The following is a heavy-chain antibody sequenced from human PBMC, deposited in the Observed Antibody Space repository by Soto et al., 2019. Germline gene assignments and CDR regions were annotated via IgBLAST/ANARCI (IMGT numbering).Heavy chain of an antibody. CDR3: ARGYCTSTSCSSLDY. Sequence: SETLSLTCAVYGGSFSGYYWSWIRQPPGKGLEWIAEINHTGSTNYNPSLRSRVTISVDTSKNQFSLKLTSVTAADTAVYFCARGYCTSTSCSSLDYWGQGALVTVS. CDR2: INHTGST. V-gene: IGHV4-34*01. D-gene: IGHD2-2*01. CDR1: GGSFSGYY. J-gene: IGHJ4*02.